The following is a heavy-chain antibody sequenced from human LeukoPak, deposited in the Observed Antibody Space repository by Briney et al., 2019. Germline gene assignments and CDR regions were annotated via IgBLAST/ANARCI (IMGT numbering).Heavy chain of an antibody. CDR1: GFIFSSCG. Sequence: GGSLRLSCVASGFIFSSCGMHWVRQAPGKGLEWVAVIWHDGSNKYYADSVKGRFTISRDNSKNTLYLQMNSLRAEDTAVYYCARANDSNDAFDIWGQGTMVTVSS. V-gene: IGHV3-33*01. J-gene: IGHJ3*02. D-gene: IGHD4-11*01. CDR2: IWHDGSNK. CDR3: ARANDSNDAFDI.